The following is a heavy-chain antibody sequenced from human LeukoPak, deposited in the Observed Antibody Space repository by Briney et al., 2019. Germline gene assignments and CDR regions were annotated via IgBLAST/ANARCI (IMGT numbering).Heavy chain of an antibody. Sequence: GGSLRLSCAAPGFSFSIHDMTWVRQAPGKGLEWVSTISNSDNSTYYADSVKGRFTFSRDNSKNTLYLQMNSLRAEDTAIYYCAKGLGVVIDFLVFDNWGQGTLVTVSS. D-gene: IGHD3-3*01. CDR1: GFSFSIHD. CDR2: ISNSDNST. CDR3: AKGLGVVIDFLVFDN. J-gene: IGHJ4*02. V-gene: IGHV3-23*01.